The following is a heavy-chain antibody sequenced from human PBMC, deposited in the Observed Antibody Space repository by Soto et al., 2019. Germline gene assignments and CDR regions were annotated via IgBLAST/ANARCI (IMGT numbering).Heavy chain of an antibody. V-gene: IGHV1-69*02. CDR3: AYYGSGSRPFDY. Sequence: QVQLVQSGAEVKKPGSSVKVSCKASGGTFSSYTISWVRQAPGQGLEWMGRIIPILGIANYAQKFQGRVTITADKSTSTAYMELSSLRSEDTAVYYCAYYGSGSRPFDYWGQGTLVTVFS. CDR2: IIPILGIA. J-gene: IGHJ4*02. D-gene: IGHD3-10*01. CDR1: GGTFSSYT.